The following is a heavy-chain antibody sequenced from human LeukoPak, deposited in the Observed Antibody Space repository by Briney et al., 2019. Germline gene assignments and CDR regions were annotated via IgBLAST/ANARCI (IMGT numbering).Heavy chain of an antibody. CDR2: IYTSGST. V-gene: IGHV4-4*07. Sequence: KPSETLSLTCTVCGCSISSYYLSWLRQPAGKGLEGIGRIYTSGSTNYNPSLKSRVNMSVDTSKNQFSLKLRSVTAAGTAVYYCARWYCFLDYWGQGTLVIVSS. CDR1: GCSISSYY. D-gene: IGHD2-15*01. CDR3: ARWYCFLDY. J-gene: IGHJ4*02.